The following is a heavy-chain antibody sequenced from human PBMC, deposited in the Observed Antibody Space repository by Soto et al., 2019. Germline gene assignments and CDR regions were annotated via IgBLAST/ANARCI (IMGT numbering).Heavy chain of an antibody. J-gene: IGHJ4*02. D-gene: IGHD5-18*01. CDR3: ARSTGSTAMDFDY. CDR2: IIPIFGRA. CDR1: GGTFSSYV. Sequence: QVQLVQSGAEVKKPGSSVKVSCKASGGTFSSYVISWVRQAPGQGLEWMGGIIPIFGRANYAQRFQGRVTITADESTSTAYMGLSSLRSEDTAVYYCARSTGSTAMDFDYWGQGTLVTVSS. V-gene: IGHV1-69*01.